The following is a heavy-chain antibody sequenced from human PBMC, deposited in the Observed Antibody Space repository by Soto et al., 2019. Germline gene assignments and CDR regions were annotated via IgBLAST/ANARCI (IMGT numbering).Heavy chain of an antibody. Sequence: SLRLSCTASGFTFGDYAMSWFRQAPGKGLEWVGFIRSKAYGGTTHYAASVKGRFTISRDDSKNTLYLQMNSLKTEDTAVYYCTTPIVVVPAAMRGDYYYYYGMDVWGQGTTVTVSS. D-gene: IGHD2-2*01. V-gene: IGHV3-49*03. CDR1: GFTFGDYA. CDR2: IRSKAYGGTT. J-gene: IGHJ6*02. CDR3: TTPIVVVPAAMRGDYYYYYGMDV.